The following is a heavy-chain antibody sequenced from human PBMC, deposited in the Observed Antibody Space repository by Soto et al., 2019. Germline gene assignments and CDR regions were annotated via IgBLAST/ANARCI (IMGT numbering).Heavy chain of an antibody. D-gene: IGHD3-16*01. Sequence: QVQLVESGGGVVQPGRSLRLSCAASGFTFSSYGMHWVRQAPGKGLEWVAVISYDGSNKYYADSVKGRFTISRDNSKNTLYLQMNSLRAEDTAVYYCAKGGLEGRLIPHVTRMWGHFDYWGQGTLVTVSS. CDR3: AKGGLEGRLIPHVTRMWGHFDY. CDR1: GFTFSSYG. CDR2: ISYDGSNK. J-gene: IGHJ4*02. V-gene: IGHV3-30*18.